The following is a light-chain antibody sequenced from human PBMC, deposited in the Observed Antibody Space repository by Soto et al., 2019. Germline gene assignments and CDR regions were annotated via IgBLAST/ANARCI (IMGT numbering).Light chain of an antibody. V-gene: IGKV3-20*01. J-gene: IGKJ2*01. CDR1: QSVSSSY. CDR3: QQYGSSPPGI. CDR2: GAS. Sequence: EIVLTQSPGTLSLSPGERATLSCRASQSVSSSYLAWYQQKPGQAPRLLIYGASSRATGIPDRFSGSGSGTDFTLTIIRLEPEDFPVYYCQQYGSSPPGIFVQGTKLEIK.